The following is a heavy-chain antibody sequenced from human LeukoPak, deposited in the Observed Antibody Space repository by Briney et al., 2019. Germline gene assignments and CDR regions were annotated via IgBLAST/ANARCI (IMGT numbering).Heavy chain of an antibody. D-gene: IGHD5-24*01. J-gene: IGHJ4*02. V-gene: IGHV3-NL1*01. Sequence: GGSLRLSCAASGFTFSSYGMHWVRQAPGKGLEWVSAISGSGGSAYYADSVRGRFTISRDNSKNTLYLQMNSLRAEDTAVYYCARDLLEMATIDLDYWGQGTLVTVSS. CDR3: ARDLLEMATIDLDY. CDR1: GFTFSSYG. CDR2: ISGSGGSA.